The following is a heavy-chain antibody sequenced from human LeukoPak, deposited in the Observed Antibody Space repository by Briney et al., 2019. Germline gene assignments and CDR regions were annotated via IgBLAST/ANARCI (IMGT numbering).Heavy chain of an antibody. V-gene: IGHV4-39*01. CDR2: SYYSGST. D-gene: IGHD4-17*01. CDR3: ARGPVGDYSYYFDY. CDR1: GGSISSSSCY. J-gene: IGHJ4*02. Sequence: SETLSLTCTVSGGSISSSSCYWGWIRQPPGKGVEWIGRSYYSGSTYYNPSLKSRVTLSVDTSKDQVSLKLSSVTAADTAVYYCARGPVGDYSYYFDYWGQGTLVTVSS.